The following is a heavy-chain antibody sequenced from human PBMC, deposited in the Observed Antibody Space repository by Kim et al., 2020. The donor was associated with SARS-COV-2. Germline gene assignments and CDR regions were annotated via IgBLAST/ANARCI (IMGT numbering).Heavy chain of an antibody. CDR1: GDTFSSRT. CDR3: AGDLGDVELVDETPNYPGLGV. J-gene: IGHJ6*01. V-gene: IGHV1-69*13. D-gene: IGHD2-21*02. CDR2: IIGTSPAT. Sequence: SVKVSCKASGDTFSSRTISWVRQAPGQGLEWMGGIIGTSPATNYAQRFQGRVTITADEFTATAQMELSSLRSEDTAVYYCAGDLGDVELVDETPNYPGLGVGGQGTAV.